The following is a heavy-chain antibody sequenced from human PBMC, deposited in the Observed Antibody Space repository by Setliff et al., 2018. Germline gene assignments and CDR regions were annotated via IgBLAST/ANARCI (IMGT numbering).Heavy chain of an antibody. V-gene: IGHV4-59*08. D-gene: IGHD6-13*01. CDR1: GGSVSTYY. Sequence: PSETLSLTCTVSGGSVSTYYWTWIRQPPGKGLEWIGFVYNSGSTTYNPSLKSRVTISVDTSNNQFSLKLTSVTAADTAMYYCARHSNSWPVDYWGQGTLVTVSS. J-gene: IGHJ4*02. CDR3: ARHSNSWPVDY. CDR2: VYNSGST.